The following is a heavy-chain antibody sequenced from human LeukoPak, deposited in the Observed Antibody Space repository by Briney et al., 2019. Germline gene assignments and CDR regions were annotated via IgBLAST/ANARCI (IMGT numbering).Heavy chain of an antibody. CDR3: ARSRAVAAIDY. D-gene: IGHD6-19*01. Sequence: GESLKIYCKGSGYSFTSYWIGWVRQMPGKGLEWMGIIYPGDSDTRYSPSFQGQVTISADKSISTAYLQWSSLKALDTAMYYCARSRAVAAIDYWGQGTLVTVSS. CDR1: GYSFTSYW. CDR2: IYPGDSDT. J-gene: IGHJ4*02. V-gene: IGHV5-51*01.